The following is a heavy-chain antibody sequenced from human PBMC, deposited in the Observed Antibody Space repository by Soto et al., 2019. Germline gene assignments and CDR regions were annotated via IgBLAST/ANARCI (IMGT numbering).Heavy chain of an antibody. CDR1: GFSFSDYA. D-gene: IGHD6-13*01. CDR3: AKRSPYSSGWYSPIFDY. J-gene: IGHJ4*02. Sequence: GWSLRLSCSASGFSFSDYAMSWGRQAPGKGLEWVSVISESGGSTHYADSVRGRFTVSRDNSKNSLSLRMNSLRDEDTAVYFCAKRSPYSSGWYSPIFDYWGQGALVTVSS. CDR2: ISESGGST. V-gene: IGHV3-23*01.